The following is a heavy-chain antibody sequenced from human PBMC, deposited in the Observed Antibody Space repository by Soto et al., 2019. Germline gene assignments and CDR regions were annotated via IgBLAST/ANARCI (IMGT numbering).Heavy chain of an antibody. J-gene: IGHJ4*02. CDR1: GGSISSGGYY. V-gene: IGHV4-31*03. CDR2: IYYSGST. Sequence: QVQLQESGPGLVKPSQTLSLTCTVSGGSISSGGYYWSWIRQHPGKGLEWIGYIYYSGSTDYNPSLKSSVILSVATSEIQFSLKLSSATAADTAAHYCAREPLIWGQGTLVTVSS. CDR3: AREPLI. D-gene: IGHD3-16*01.